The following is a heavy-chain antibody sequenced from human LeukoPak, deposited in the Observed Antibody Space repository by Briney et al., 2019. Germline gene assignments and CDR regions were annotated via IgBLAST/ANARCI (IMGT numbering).Heavy chain of an antibody. CDR3: ARTRSDTYYYYYGMDV. J-gene: IGHJ6*02. Sequence: GGVVQPGRSLRLSCAASGFTFSSHAMHWVRQAPGKGLEWLAFISWDGNVKYCADSVEGRFTISRDSPKNSLYLQMNSLRAEDTAVYYCARTRSDTYYYYYGMDVWGQGTTVTVSS. V-gene: IGHV3-30*04. CDR1: GFTFSSHA. D-gene: IGHD5-18*01. CDR2: ISWDGNVK.